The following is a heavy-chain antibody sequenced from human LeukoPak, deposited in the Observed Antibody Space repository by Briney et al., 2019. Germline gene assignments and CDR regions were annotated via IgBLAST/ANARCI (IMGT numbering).Heavy chain of an antibody. D-gene: IGHD6-13*01. Sequence: ASVKVSCKASGYTFTSYDINWVRQATGQGLEWMGWMDPNSGNTGYAQKFQGRVTMTRNTSISTAYMELSSLRSEDTAVYYCARVSGSSWSPFDYWGQGTLVTVSS. CDR3: ARVSGSSWSPFDY. V-gene: IGHV1-8*01. J-gene: IGHJ4*02. CDR2: MDPNSGNT. CDR1: GYTFTSYD.